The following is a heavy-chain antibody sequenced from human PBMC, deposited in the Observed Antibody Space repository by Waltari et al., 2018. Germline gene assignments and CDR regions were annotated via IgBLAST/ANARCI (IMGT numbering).Heavy chain of an antibody. V-gene: IGHV1-69*13. CDR3: ARDNIVATIRVLVPGLIWSY. CDR2: SIPIFGTA. D-gene: IGHD5-12*01. CDR1: WGPVSSYS. J-gene: IGHJ4*02. Sequence: VHLLPSRAAFKQPWSPVQVPCQAYWGPVSSYSITLVPQPPDKGVEWKGGSIPIFGTANYAQKLQGRVTITADESTSTADMELSSLRAEDTAVYYCARDNIVATIRVLVPGLIWSYWGQGTLVTVSS.